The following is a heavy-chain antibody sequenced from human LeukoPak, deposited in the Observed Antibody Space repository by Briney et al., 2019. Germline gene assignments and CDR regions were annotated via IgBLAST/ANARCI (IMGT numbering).Heavy chain of an antibody. CDR3: ARHRKIDY. V-gene: IGHV3-23*01. J-gene: IGHJ4*02. CDR2: ITSSGGST. Sequence: GGSLRLSCAASGFTFSSYAMSWVRQAPGKGLEWVSSITSSGGSTYYADSVKGRFTISRDNAKNSLYLQMNSLRAEDTAAYYCARHRKIDYWGQGTLVTVSS. CDR1: GFTFSSYA.